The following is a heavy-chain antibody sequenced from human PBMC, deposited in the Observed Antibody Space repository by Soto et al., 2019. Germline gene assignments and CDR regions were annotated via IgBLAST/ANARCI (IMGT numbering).Heavy chain of an antibody. J-gene: IGHJ3*02. CDR1: GFTFSSYG. CDR2: IWYDGSNK. Sequence: QVQLVESGGGVVQRGGSLRLSCAASGFTFSSYGMHWVRQAPGKGLEWVAVIWYDGSNKYYADSVKGRYTISRDDSKNKVYLQMNSLGSEDTAVYYCTRDPLIAVAAYDAFDIWAQGTSVTVSS. CDR3: TRDPLIAVAAYDAFDI. V-gene: IGHV3-33*01. D-gene: IGHD6-19*01.